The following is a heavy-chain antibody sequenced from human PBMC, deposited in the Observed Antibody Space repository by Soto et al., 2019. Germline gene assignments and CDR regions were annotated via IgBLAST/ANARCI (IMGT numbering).Heavy chain of an antibody. CDR2: IFHTAST. Sequence: KPSETLSLTCAVSGDSITSSNWWTWVRQSPGQPLEWIGEIFHTASTNYNPSLNSRVSLAVDKSTNHFSLKLRSVTAADTAVYYCARGWFHASRVYYFDDWGQGALVTVSS. V-gene: IGHV4-4*02. D-gene: IGHD2-15*01. J-gene: IGHJ4*02. CDR3: ARGWFHASRVYYFDD. CDR1: GDSITSSNW.